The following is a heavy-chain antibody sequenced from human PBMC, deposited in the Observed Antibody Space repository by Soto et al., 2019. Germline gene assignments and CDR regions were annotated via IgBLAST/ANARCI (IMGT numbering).Heavy chain of an antibody. CDR3: ARVRSGSYDWFDP. D-gene: IGHD3-10*01. Sequence: QVQLVQSGAEVKKPGSSVKVSCKASGGTFSSYTISWVRQAPGQGLEWMGRIIPILGIANYAQKFQGRVTITADKSTRTAYMELSSLRSEDTAVYYCARVRSGSYDWFDPWGQGTLVTVSS. CDR2: IIPILGIA. CDR1: GGTFSSYT. V-gene: IGHV1-69*02. J-gene: IGHJ5*02.